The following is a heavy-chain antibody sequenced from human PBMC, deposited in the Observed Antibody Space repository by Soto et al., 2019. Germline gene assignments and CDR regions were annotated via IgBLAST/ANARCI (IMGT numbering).Heavy chain of an antibody. Sequence: PWGTLSLTCAVYGGCFSGYSWSWIRQPPGKGLEWVGEINHSGSTKYNPSLKHRVTISLDTSKSQFSLKLRSVTAADTAVYYCARKVLRYFVWLLYLHYYYCMDVWGQGTTVTVSS. CDR3: ARKVLRYFVWLLYLHYYYCMDV. V-gene: IGHV4-34*01. J-gene: IGHJ6*02. CDR2: INHSGST. CDR1: GGCFSGYS. D-gene: IGHD3-9*01.